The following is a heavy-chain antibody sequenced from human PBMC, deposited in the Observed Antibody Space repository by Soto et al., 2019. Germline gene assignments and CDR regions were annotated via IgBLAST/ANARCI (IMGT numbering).Heavy chain of an antibody. CDR1: GYTFTSYG. V-gene: IGHV1-18*01. CDR2: ISAYNGNT. Sequence: QVQLVQSGAEVKKPGASVKVSCKASGYTFTSYGISWVRQAPGQGLEWMGWISAYNGNTNYAEKLQGRVTMTTDTSTSTAYMELRSLRSDDTAVYYCARFMTYYYDSSGYYASDWGQGTLVTVSS. D-gene: IGHD3-22*01. J-gene: IGHJ4*02. CDR3: ARFMTYYYDSSGYYASD.